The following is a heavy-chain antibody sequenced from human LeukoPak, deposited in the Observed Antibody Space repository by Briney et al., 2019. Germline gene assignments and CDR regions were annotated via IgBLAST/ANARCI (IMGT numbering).Heavy chain of an antibody. CDR3: ARDYYDSRGEAFDI. CDR1: GDSIGSHY. J-gene: IGHJ3*02. CDR2: IFYVGSA. V-gene: IGHV4-59*11. Sequence: SETLSLTCTVSGDSIGSHYWSWIRQPPGKGLEWIGYIFYVGSANYNPSLKSRVTISVDTSKNQFSLKLNSVTAADTAVYYCARDYYDSRGEAFDIWGQGTMVTVSS. D-gene: IGHD3-22*01.